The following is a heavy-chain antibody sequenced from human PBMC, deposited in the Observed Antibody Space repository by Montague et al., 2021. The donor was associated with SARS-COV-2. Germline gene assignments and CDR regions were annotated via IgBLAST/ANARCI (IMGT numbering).Heavy chain of an antibody. D-gene: IGHD4-23*01. CDR3: ARMTTVVTLGYYCYGMAV. Sequence: PALVKPTQTLTLTCTFSVFSLSTSGMCVSWIRQPPGKALEWLALIDWDDDKYYSTSLKTRLTISKDTSKNQVVLAMTNMDPVDTATYYCARMTTVVTLGYYCYGMAVWGQGTTVTVSS. CDR2: IDWDDDK. CDR1: VFSLSTSGMC. V-gene: IGHV2-70*01. J-gene: IGHJ6*02.